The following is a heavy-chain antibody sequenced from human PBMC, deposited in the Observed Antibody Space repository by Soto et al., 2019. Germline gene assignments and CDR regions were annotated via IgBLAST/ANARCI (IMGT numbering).Heavy chain of an antibody. Sequence: EVQLVESGGGLVKPGGSLRLSCAASGFTFSSYPMNWVRQAPGKGLEWVSSISKDSSHTYYADSVKGRFTISRDNANNSLYLQIKSLRAEDTAVYYCARNLGFGELDYFDYWGQGILVTVSS. CDR2: ISKDSSHT. CDR1: GFTFSSYP. D-gene: IGHD3-10*01. CDR3: ARNLGFGELDYFDY. V-gene: IGHV3-21*01. J-gene: IGHJ4*02.